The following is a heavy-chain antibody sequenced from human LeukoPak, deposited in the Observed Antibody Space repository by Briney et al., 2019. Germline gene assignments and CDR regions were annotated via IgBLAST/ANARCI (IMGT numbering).Heavy chain of an antibody. CDR3: AREDDSWGPNNLDL. D-gene: IGHD7-27*01. V-gene: IGHV3-48*02. J-gene: IGHJ3*01. Sequence: GGSLRLSCAASAFTVSGNNMNWVRQAPGKGLEWISYIDTSSSTMYYADSVMGRFTISTDNAKESLYLQMNSLRDEDTAVYYCAREDDSWGPNNLDLWGQGTMVTVSS. CDR2: IDTSSSTM. CDR1: AFTVSGNN.